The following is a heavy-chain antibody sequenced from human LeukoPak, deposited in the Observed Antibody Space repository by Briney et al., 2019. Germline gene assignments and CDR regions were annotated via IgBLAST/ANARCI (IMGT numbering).Heavy chain of an antibody. CDR1: GFTFGTSW. Sequence: GGSLSLSCEAYGFTFGTSWMGWIRHAPGKGLVWVSRINIVGSSRTYPHSVKGRVPLSRDNAKNTLYLQMNSLSAEDTAVYFCARERQDILSRVGFDYWGKGTLASVST. CDR3: ARERQDILSRVGFDY. V-gene: IGHV3-74*03. D-gene: IGHD3-3*02. CDR2: INIVGSSR. J-gene: IGHJ4*02.